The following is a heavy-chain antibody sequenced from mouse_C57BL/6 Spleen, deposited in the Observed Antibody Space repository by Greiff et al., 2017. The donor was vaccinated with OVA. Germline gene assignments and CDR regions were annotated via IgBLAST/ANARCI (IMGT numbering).Heavy chain of an antibody. Sequence: QVQLQQPGAELVRPGSSVKLSCKASGYTFTSYWMHWVKQRPIQGLEWIGNIDPSDSETHYNPKFKDKATLTVDKSSSTAYMQLSRLTSEDSAVYYCARDDYDGRYAMDYWGQGTSVTVSS. CDR1: GYTFTSYW. CDR2: IDPSDSET. J-gene: IGHJ4*01. V-gene: IGHV1-52*01. D-gene: IGHD2-4*01. CDR3: ARDDYDGRYAMDY.